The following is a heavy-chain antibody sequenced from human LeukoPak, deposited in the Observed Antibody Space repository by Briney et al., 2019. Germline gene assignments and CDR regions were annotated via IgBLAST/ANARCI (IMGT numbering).Heavy chain of an antibody. CDR2: ISSSSSYI. CDR1: GFTFSSYS. V-gene: IGHV3-21*01. J-gene: IGHJ3*02. Sequence: GGSLRLSCAASGFTFSSYSMNWVRQAPGKGLEWVSSISSSSSYIYYADSVKGRFTISRDNSKNTLYLQMNSLRAEDTAVYYCARDRQLRYFDWLPHPGPGHDAFDIWGQGTMVTVSS. D-gene: IGHD3-9*01. CDR3: ARDRQLRYFDWLPHPGPGHDAFDI.